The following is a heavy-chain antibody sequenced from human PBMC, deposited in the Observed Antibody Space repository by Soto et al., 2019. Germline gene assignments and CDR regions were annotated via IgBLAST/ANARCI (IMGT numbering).Heavy chain of an antibody. Sequence: SETLSLTCAVYGGSFSGYYWSWIRQPPGKGLEWIGEINHSGSTNYNPSLKSRVTISVDTSKNQFSLKLSSVTAADTAVYYCARGVATFDYWGQGTLVTSPQ. CDR3: ARGVATFDY. V-gene: IGHV4-34*01. CDR2: INHSGST. CDR1: GGSFSGYY. J-gene: IGHJ4*02. D-gene: IGHD5-12*01.